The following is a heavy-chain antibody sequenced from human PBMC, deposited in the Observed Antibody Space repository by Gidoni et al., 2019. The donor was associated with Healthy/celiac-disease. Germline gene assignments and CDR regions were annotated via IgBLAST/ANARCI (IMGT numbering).Heavy chain of an antibody. J-gene: IGHJ4*02. Sequence: QVQLVQSGAEVKKPGASVKVSCKASGYTFTSYYMHWVRQAPGQGLEWMGIINPSGGSTSYAQKFQGRVTMTRDTSTSTVYMELSSLRSEDTAVYYCATMLSGSYGMTGFDYWGQGTLVTVSS. CDR1: GYTFTSYY. CDR3: ATMLSGSYGMTGFDY. V-gene: IGHV1-46*01. D-gene: IGHD1-26*01. CDR2: INPSGGST.